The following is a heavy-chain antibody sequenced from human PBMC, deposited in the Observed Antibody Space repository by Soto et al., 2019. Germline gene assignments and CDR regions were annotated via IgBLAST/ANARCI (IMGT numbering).Heavy chain of an antibody. CDR2: IYPGDSDT. CDR3: ARLTNHYDFWSGYDSIDY. J-gene: IGHJ4*02. D-gene: IGHD3-3*01. V-gene: IGHV5-51*01. Sequence: GESLKISCKGSGYSFTSYWIGWVRQMPGKGLEWMGIIYPGDSDTRYSPSFQGQVTISADKSISTAYLQWSSLKASDTAMYYCARLTNHYDFWSGYDSIDYWGQGTLVTVSS. CDR1: GYSFTSYW.